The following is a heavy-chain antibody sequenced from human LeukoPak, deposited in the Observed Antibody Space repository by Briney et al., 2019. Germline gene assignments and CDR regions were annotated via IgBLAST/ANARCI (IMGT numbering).Heavy chain of an antibody. V-gene: IGHV1-69*04. CDR1: GYTFTSYD. D-gene: IGHD2-8*02. J-gene: IGHJ4*02. CDR2: IIPILGIA. CDR3: ARVRTEMSGDYADY. Sequence: SVKVSCKASGYTFTSYDVNWVRQATGQGLEWMGRIIPILGIANCAQKFQGRVTITADKSTSTAYMELSSLRSEDTAVYYCARVRTEMSGDYADYWGQGTLVTVSS.